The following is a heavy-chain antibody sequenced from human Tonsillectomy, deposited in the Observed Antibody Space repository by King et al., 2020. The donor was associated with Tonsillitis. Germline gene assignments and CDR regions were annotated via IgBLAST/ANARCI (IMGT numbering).Heavy chain of an antibody. Sequence: VQLVKSGGVVVQPGRSLRLSCAASGFTFSNYGMNWVRQAPGKGLEWVAVIWYDGSKKYYADSVKGRFTISRDNSKNTLYLQMNSLRAEDTAVYYCVAYGDYQAFAIWGQGTMVTVSS. J-gene: IGHJ3*02. CDR3: VAYGDYQAFAI. CDR2: IWYDGSKK. D-gene: IGHD4-17*01. CDR1: GFTFSNYG. V-gene: IGHV3-33*01.